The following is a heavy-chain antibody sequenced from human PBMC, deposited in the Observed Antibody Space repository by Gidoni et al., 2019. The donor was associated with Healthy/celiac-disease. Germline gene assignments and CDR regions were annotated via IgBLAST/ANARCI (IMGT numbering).Heavy chain of an antibody. CDR3: ARGGRGDGYNSPPDY. Sequence: VQLVESGGGVVQPWGSLRLSCVASGLTFASYSMNWVRQAPGKGLEWNSYITSSSSNIYYTDSVKGRFTISRDNARDSLYLQMNSLRAEDTAVYYCARGGRGDGYNSPPDYWGQGTLVTVSS. V-gene: IGHV3-48*01. CDR2: ITSSSSNI. CDR1: GLTFASYS. D-gene: IGHD5-12*01. J-gene: IGHJ4*02.